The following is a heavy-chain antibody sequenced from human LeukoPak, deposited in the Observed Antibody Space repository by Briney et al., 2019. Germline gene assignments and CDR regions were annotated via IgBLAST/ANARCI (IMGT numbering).Heavy chain of an antibody. J-gene: IGHJ6*02. D-gene: IGHD2-15*01. V-gene: IGHV3-30*18. CDR3: AKDRSSCPHYYYGMDV. Sequence: GGALRLSCAASRFTFSSYGIHGVGPSPGKGRAGVAVVSYLGDDQFYAESVKGRFTISRDNSKKTVFLQMNSLRGEDTAVYYCAKDRSSCPHYYYGMDVWGRGTTVIVSS. CDR2: VSYLGDDQ. CDR1: RFTFSSYG.